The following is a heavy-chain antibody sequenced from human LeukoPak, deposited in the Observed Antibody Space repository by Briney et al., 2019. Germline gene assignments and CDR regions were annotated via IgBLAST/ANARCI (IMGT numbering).Heavy chain of an antibody. CDR3: ARGGGGTYYDFWSGYYTLDY. D-gene: IGHD3-3*01. Sequence: ASVKVPCRASGYTFTSYYMHWVRQAPGQGLEWMGIINPSGGSTSYAQKFQGRVTMTRDTSTSTVYMELSSLRSEDTAVYYCARGGGGTYYDFWSGYYTLDYWGQGTLVTVSS. CDR1: GYTFTSYY. J-gene: IGHJ4*02. V-gene: IGHV1-46*01. CDR2: INPSGGST.